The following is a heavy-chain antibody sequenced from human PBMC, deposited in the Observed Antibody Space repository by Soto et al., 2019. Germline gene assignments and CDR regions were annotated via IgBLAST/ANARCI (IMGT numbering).Heavy chain of an antibody. CDR1: GYTFINFA. Sequence: QVPLVQSGAEVKKPGASVRVSCKASGYTFINFAMHWVRQAPGQRLEWMGWSNPGNGLTKYSQNFQGRVTITWDTSASAASMELSSLRSEDTAVYYCARHKYWGSNGLDYWGQGTLVSVSS. CDR2: SNPGNGLT. CDR3: ARHKYWGSNGLDY. D-gene: IGHD3-16*01. V-gene: IGHV1-3*01. J-gene: IGHJ4*02.